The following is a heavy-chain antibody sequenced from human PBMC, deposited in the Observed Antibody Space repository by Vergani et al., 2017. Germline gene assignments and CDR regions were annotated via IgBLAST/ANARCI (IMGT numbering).Heavy chain of an antibody. Sequence: QVHLVESGGGVVQPGRSLRLSCVVSGFTSSYYGTHWVRQAPGKVLEWVAVISYDGTQKYYADSVKGRFTISRDNSKRTLYLQMNSLRTEDTAVYYCATKSCGTPGCQRGYFREWGQGTMVTVSS. CDR2: ISYDGTQK. CDR1: GFTSSYYG. V-gene: IGHV3-30*03. CDR3: ATKSCGTPGCQRGYFRE. J-gene: IGHJ1*01. D-gene: IGHD1-1*01.